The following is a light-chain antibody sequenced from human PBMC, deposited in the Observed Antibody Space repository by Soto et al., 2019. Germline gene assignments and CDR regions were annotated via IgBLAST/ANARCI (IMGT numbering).Light chain of an antibody. J-gene: IGKJ2*01. CDR2: GAS. Sequence: EIVMTQSPATLSVSPGERATLSCRASQSVSSNLAWYQQKPGQAPRLLIYGASTRATGIPARFSGSGSGTDFTLTISSLQSEDSAVYYCQQYNNWPYTFGQGTKLEIK. V-gene: IGKV3-15*01. CDR1: QSVSSN. CDR3: QQYNNWPYT.